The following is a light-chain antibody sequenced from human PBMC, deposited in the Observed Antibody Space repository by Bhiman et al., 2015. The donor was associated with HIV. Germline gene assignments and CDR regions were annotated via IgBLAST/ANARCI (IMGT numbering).Light chain of an antibody. Sequence: QSVLTQPPSVSGAPGQRLTISCTGGSSNIGAGYDVHWYQQLPGTAPQLLIYGNSNRPSGVPDRFSGSKSGTSASLAISGLRSEDEADYYCAAWDDSLKGVFGTGTKVTVL. J-gene: IGLJ1*01. CDR3: AAWDDSLKGV. CDR1: SSNIGAGYD. CDR2: GNS. V-gene: IGLV1-50*01.